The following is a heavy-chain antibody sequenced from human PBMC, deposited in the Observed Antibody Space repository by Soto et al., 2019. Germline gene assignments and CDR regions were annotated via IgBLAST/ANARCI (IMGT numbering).Heavy chain of an antibody. V-gene: IGHV1-2*04. CDR1: GYTFTGYY. CDR3: ARLAWGGNILTGYSLDY. CDR2: INPNSGGT. J-gene: IGHJ4*02. D-gene: IGHD3-9*01. Sequence: GASVKVSCKASGYTFTGYYMHWVRQAPGQGLEWMGWINPNSGGTNYAQKFQGWVTMTRDTSISTAYMELSRLRSDDTAVYYCARLAWGGNILTGYSLDYWGQGTLVTVSS.